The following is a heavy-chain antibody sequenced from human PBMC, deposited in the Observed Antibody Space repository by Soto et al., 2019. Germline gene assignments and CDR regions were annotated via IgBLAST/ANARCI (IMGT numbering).Heavy chain of an antibody. Sequence: SETLSLTCTVSGGSISSYYWSWIRQPPGKGLEWIGYIYYSGSTNYNPSLKSRVTISVDTSKNQFSLKLSSVTAADTAVYYCARARYYYDSSGYYDYYFDYWCQGTLVTVSS. V-gene: IGHV4-59*01. CDR2: IYYSGST. D-gene: IGHD3-22*01. J-gene: IGHJ4*02. CDR1: GGSISSYY. CDR3: ARARYYYDSSGYYDYYFDY.